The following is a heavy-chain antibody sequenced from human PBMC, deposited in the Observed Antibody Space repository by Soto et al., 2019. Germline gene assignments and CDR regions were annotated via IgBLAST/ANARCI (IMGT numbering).Heavy chain of an antibody. V-gene: IGHV1-69*13. Sequence: SVKVSCKASGGTFSNHAISWVRQAPGQGPEWMGGIIPIPGTINYAQKFQGRVTITADESMTTAYMELTSLRYEDTAVYYCARGPDRSGFYIFDYWGQGTLVTVSS. J-gene: IGHJ4*02. CDR2: IIPIPGTI. CDR1: GGTFSNHA. D-gene: IGHD3-22*01. CDR3: ARGPDRSGFYIFDY.